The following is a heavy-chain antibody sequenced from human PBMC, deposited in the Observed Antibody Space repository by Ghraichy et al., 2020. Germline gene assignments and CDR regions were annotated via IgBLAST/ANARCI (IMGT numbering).Heavy chain of an antibody. CDR3: ATDRPGYCSGGSCDSIRDDYYFSVAV. CDR2: IYYSGST. Sequence: SQTLSLTCTVSGGSVSSGSYYWSWIRQPPGRGLEWIGYIYYSGSTNYNPSLKSRVTISVDTSKNQFSLKLGSVTAADTAFYYCATDRPGYCSGGSCDSIRDDYYFSVAVGGQETTVTVSS. J-gene: IGHJ6*02. D-gene: IGHD2-15*01. V-gene: IGHV4-61*01. CDR1: GGSVSSGSYY.